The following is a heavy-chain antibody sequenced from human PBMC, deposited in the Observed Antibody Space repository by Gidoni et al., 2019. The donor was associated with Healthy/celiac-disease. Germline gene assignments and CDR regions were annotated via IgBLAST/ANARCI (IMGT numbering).Heavy chain of an antibody. CDR1: GGSISSSSYY. V-gene: IGHV4-39*01. CDR2: IYYSGST. Sequence: QLQLQESGPGLVKPSETLSLTCTVPGGSISSSSYYWGWIRQPPGKGLEWIGSIYYSGSTDYNPALKRRVTISVDTSKNQFSLKLSSVTAADTAVYYCARQGGSGWYYFDYWGQGTLVTVSS. J-gene: IGHJ4*02. D-gene: IGHD6-19*01. CDR3: ARQGGSGWYYFDY.